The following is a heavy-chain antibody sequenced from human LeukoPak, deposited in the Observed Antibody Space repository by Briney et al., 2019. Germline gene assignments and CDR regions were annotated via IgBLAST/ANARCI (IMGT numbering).Heavy chain of an antibody. CDR2: IYHSGST. CDR1: GYSISSGYY. Sequence: PSETLSLTCTVPGYSISSGYYWGWIRQPPGKGLEWIGSIYHSGSTYYNPSLKSRVTISVDTSKNQFSLKLSSVTAADTAVYYCARDSYCSSTSCVYYYYYMDVWGKGTTVTISS. V-gene: IGHV4-38-2*02. CDR3: ARDSYCSSTSCVYYYYYMDV. J-gene: IGHJ6*03. D-gene: IGHD2-2*01.